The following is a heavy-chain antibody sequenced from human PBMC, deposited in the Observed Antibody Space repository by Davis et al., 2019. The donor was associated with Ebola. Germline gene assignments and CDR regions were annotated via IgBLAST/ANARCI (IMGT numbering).Heavy chain of an antibody. V-gene: IGHV3-53*01. J-gene: IGHJ4*02. D-gene: IGHD5-24*01. CDR2: FYVGGAT. CDR1: GFTVRNFY. CDR3: ARGDGYNFWDF. Sequence: LSLTCAASGFTVRNFYMSWVRQTPGKGLEWVSVFYVGGATYYADSVRGRFPISRDESKNTLNLQMTTLRADDTAVYFCARGDGYNFWDFWGQGTLVTVSS.